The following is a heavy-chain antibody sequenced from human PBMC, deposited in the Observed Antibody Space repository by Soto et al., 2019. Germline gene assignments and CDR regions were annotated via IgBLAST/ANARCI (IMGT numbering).Heavy chain of an antibody. J-gene: IGHJ4*02. CDR3: AKDPLGGRVVADD. CDR2: ISGSGGST. V-gene: IGHV3-23*01. CDR1: GFTFSSYA. D-gene: IGHD2-15*01. Sequence: GGSLRLSCAASGFTFSSYAMSWVRQAPRKGLEWVSAISGSGGSTYYADSVKGRFTISRDNSKNTLYLQMNSLRAEDTAVYYRAKDPLGGRVVADDWGQGTLVTVSS.